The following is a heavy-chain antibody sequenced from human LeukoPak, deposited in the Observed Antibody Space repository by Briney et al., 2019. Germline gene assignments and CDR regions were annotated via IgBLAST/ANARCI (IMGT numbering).Heavy chain of an antibody. V-gene: IGHV3-9*01. D-gene: IGHD2/OR15-2a*01. Sequence: PGGSLRLSCAASGFTFDDYAMHWVRQAPGKGLEWVSGISWNSGSIGYADSVKGRFTISRDNAKNSLYLQMSSLRAEDTALYYCAKVSRGYFDYWGQGTLVTVSS. CDR3: AKVSRGYFDY. CDR2: ISWNSGSI. J-gene: IGHJ4*02. CDR1: GFTFDDYA.